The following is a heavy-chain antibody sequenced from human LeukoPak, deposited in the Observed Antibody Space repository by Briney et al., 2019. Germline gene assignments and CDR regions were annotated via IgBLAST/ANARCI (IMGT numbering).Heavy chain of an antibody. V-gene: IGHV4-4*02. J-gene: IGHJ4*02. CDR2: IYHSGST. CDR3: ASTYSSSWSFFDY. D-gene: IGHD6-13*01. CDR1: GGSISSSNW. Sequence: SGTLSLTCAVSGGSISSSNWWSWVRQPPGKGLEWIGEIYHSGSTNYNPSLKSRVTISVDTSKIQFSLKLSSVTAADTAVYYCASTYSSSWSFFDYWGQGTLVTVSS.